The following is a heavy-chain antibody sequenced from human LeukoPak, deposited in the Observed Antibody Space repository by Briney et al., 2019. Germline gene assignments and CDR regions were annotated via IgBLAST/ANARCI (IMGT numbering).Heavy chain of an antibody. D-gene: IGHD6-13*01. Sequence: ASVKVSCKASGYSFNSQGMDWVRQAPGQGLEWMGWINTNTGNPTYAQGFTGRFVFSLDTSVSTAYLQISSLKAEDTAVYYCARVFSSSYMGWFDPWGQGTLVTVSS. CDR2: INTNTGNP. V-gene: IGHV7-4-1*02. J-gene: IGHJ5*02. CDR3: ARVFSSSYMGWFDP. CDR1: GYSFNSQG.